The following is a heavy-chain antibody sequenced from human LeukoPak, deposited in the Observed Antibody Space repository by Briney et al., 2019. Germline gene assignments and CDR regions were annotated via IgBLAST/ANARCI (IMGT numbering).Heavy chain of an antibody. CDR3: AKDQRSIAAAGFFDY. CDR1: GFTFGSYA. CDR2: ISGSGGST. V-gene: IGHV3-23*01. J-gene: IGHJ4*02. Sequence: GGSLRLSCAASGFTFGSYAMSWVRQAPGTWLEWVSPISGSGGSTYYADSVKGRFTISRDNSKNTLYLQMNSLRAEDTAVYYCAKDQRSIAAAGFFDYWGQGTLVTVSS. D-gene: IGHD6-13*01.